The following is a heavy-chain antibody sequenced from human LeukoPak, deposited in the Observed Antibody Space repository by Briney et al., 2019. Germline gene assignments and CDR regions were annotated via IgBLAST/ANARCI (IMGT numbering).Heavy chain of an antibody. CDR2: ISGSGGST. V-gene: IGHV3-23*01. J-gene: IGHJ5*02. D-gene: IGHD3-16*01. CDR3: ARSRPGWGRLFDP. Sequence: TGGSLRLPCAASGFTFSSYAMSWVRQAPGKGLEWVSAISGSGGSTYYADSVKGRFTISRDNSKNTLYLQMNSLRAEDTAVYYCARSRPGWGRLFDPWGQGTLVTVSS. CDR1: GFTFSSYA.